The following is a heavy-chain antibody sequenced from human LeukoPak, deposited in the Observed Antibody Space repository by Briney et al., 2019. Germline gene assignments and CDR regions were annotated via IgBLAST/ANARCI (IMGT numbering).Heavy chain of an antibody. CDR2: INPNSGGT. J-gene: IGHJ6*03. Sequence: GASVKVSCKASGYTFTGYYMHWVRQAPGQGLEWMGWINPNSGGTNYAQKFQGRVTMTRNTSISTAYMELSSLRSEDTAVYYCARGFGYSYGLDYYYYMDVWGKGTTVTVSS. V-gene: IGHV1-2*02. D-gene: IGHD5-18*01. CDR1: GYTFTGYY. CDR3: ARGFGYSYGLDYYYYMDV.